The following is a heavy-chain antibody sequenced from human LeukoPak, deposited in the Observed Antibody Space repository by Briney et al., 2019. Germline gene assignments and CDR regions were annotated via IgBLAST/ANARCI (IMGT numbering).Heavy chain of an antibody. CDR1: GGSISSYY. Sequence: SETLSLTCTGSGGSISSYYWSWIRQPPGKGLKWIGYIYYSGSTNYNPSLKSRVTISVDTSKNQFSLKLSSVTAADTAVYYCARVMRGGVNWYYYYMDVWGKGTTVTISS. CDR3: ARVMRGGVNWYYYYMDV. V-gene: IGHV4-59*01. J-gene: IGHJ6*03. D-gene: IGHD3-16*01. CDR2: IYYSGST.